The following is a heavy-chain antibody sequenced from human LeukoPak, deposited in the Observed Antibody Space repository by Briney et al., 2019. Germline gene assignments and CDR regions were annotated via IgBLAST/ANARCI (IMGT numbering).Heavy chain of an antibody. CDR3: AKGDSGSYPNYFDY. Sequence: GGSLRLSCAASGFTFSSYAMHWVRQAPGKGLEWVAVISYDGSNKYYADSVKGRFTISRDNSKNTLYLQMNSLRAEDTAVYYCAKGDSGSYPNYFDYWGQGTLVTVSS. V-gene: IGHV3-30-3*01. J-gene: IGHJ4*02. CDR1: GFTFSSYA. D-gene: IGHD3-10*01. CDR2: ISYDGSNK.